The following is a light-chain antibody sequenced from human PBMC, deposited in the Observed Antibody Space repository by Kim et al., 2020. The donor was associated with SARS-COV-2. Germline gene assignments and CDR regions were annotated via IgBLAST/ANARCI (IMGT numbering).Light chain of an antibody. J-gene: IGKJ2*01. Sequence: SVSPGESAALSCRASQSVSTNLAWYQQKPGQAPRRLSYGASTRATGIPARCSGSGSGTEFTLTISSLQSEDFAVYHCQQYDNWYTFGQGTKLEI. CDR3: QQYDNWYT. V-gene: IGKV3-15*01. CDR2: GAS. CDR1: QSVSTN.